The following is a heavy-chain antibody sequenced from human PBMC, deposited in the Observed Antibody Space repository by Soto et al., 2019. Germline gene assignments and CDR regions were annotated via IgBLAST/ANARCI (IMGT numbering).Heavy chain of an antibody. D-gene: IGHD1-20*01. CDR3: AREQYNWKI. V-gene: IGHV4-59*01. CDR2: VFHTGNT. CDR1: GDSIRSYY. Sequence: SETLSLTCSVSGDSIRSYYWTWIRQPPGKGLQWIGYVFHTGNTNYNPSLKSRGTKSEDASKNQVSLRLTSVTAADTAVYFCAREQYNWKIWGQGTLVTVSS. J-gene: IGHJ4*02.